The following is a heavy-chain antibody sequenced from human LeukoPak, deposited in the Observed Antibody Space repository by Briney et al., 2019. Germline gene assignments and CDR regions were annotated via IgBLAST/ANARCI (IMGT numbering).Heavy chain of an antibody. CDR2: IYTSGST. D-gene: IGHD3-10*01. V-gene: IGHV4-61*02. CDR1: GGSISSGSYY. CDR3: ARAVGGSGSYYKSYYYYYYMDV. J-gene: IGHJ6*03. Sequence: PSETLSLTCTVSGGSISSGSYYWSWIRQPAGKGLEWIGRIYTSGSTNYNPSLKSRVTISVDTSKNQFSLKLSSVTAADTAVYYCARAVGGSGSYYKSYYYYYYMDVWGKGATVTISS.